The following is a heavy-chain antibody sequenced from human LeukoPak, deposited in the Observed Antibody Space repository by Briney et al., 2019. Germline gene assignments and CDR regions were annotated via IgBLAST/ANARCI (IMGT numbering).Heavy chain of an antibody. J-gene: IGHJ4*02. D-gene: IGHD5-18*01. V-gene: IGHV3-33*06. CDR2: IWYDGSNK. CDR3: AKGALSGYSYGHFDY. CDR1: GFTFSSYG. Sequence: GGSLRLSCAASGFTFSSYGMHWVRQAPGKGLEWVAVIWYDGSNKYYADSVKGRFTISRDNSKNTLYLQMNSLRAEDTAVYYCAKGALSGYSYGHFDYWGQGTLVTVSS.